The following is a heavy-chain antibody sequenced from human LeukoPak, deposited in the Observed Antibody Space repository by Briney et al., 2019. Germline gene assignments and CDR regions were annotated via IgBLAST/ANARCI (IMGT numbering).Heavy chain of an antibody. CDR3: ARAPRVTGYYYYMDV. CDR1: GYTFTSYG. D-gene: IGHD2-21*02. CDR2: ISAYNGNT. Sequence: GASVKVSCKASGYTFTSYGISWVRQAPGQGLEWMGWISAYNGNTNYAQKLQGRVTMTTDTSTSTAYMELRSLRSDDTAVYYCARAPRVTGYYYYMDVWGKGTTVTVSS. V-gene: IGHV1-18*01. J-gene: IGHJ6*03.